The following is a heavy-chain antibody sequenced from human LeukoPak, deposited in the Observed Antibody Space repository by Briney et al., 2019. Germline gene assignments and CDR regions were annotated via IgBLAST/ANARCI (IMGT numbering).Heavy chain of an antibody. Sequence: PGGSLRLPCTASGFIFSSYEMNWVRQAPGRGLEWVSYISSSGSKIYYADSVKGRFTISRDNADNSLYLQMNSLRAEDTAVYYCARDGIEWELLFGYFDYWGQGTLVTVSS. J-gene: IGHJ4*02. CDR3: ARDGIEWELLFGYFDY. CDR1: GFIFSSYE. V-gene: IGHV3-48*03. CDR2: ISSSGSKI. D-gene: IGHD1-26*01.